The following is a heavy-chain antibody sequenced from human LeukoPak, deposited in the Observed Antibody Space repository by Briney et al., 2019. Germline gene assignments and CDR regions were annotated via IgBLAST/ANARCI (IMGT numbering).Heavy chain of an antibody. CDR3: ARDPSDGNGGNSEY. CDR1: GGTFSSYA. J-gene: IGHJ4*02. CDR2: IIPIFGTA. Sequence: GSSVKVSCTASGGTFSSYAISWVRQAPGQGLEWMGGIIPIFGTANYAQKFQGRVTITADESTSTAYMELSSLRSEDTAVYYCARDPSDGNGGNSEYRGQGTLVTVSS. V-gene: IGHV1-69*01. D-gene: IGHD4-23*01.